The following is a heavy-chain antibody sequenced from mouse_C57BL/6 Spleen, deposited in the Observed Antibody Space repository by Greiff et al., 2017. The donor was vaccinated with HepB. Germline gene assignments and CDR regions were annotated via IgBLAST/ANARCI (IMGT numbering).Heavy chain of an antibody. J-gene: IGHJ4*01. CDR2: IYPGDGDT. V-gene: IGHV1-82*01. D-gene: IGHD1-1*01. CDR3: ARSDGSSSSYAIDY. CDR1: GYAFSSSW. Sequence: QVQLKESGPELVKPGASVKISCKASGYAFSSSWMNWVKQRPGKGLEWIGRIYPGDGDTNYNGKFKGKATLTADKSSSTAYMQLSSLTSEDSAVYFCARSDGSSSSYAIDYWGQGTSVTVSS.